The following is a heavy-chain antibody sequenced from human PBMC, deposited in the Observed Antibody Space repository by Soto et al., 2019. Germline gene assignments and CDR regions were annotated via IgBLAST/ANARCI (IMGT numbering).Heavy chain of an antibody. CDR1: GFTFSSYA. D-gene: IGHD6-13*01. Sequence: GGSLRLSCAASGFTFSSYAMSWVRQAPGKGLEWVSAISGSGGSTYYADSVKGRFTISRDNSKNTLYLQMNSLGAEDTAVYYCAKRASSWFLAPSGYYFDYWGQGTLVTVSS. V-gene: IGHV3-23*01. CDR3: AKRASSWFLAPSGYYFDY. J-gene: IGHJ4*02. CDR2: ISGSGGST.